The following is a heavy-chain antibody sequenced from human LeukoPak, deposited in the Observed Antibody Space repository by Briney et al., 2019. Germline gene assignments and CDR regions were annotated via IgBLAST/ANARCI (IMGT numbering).Heavy chain of an antibody. CDR2: IYYSGST. Sequence: PSETLSLTCTVSGYSISSGDYYWSWIRQPPGKGLEWIGYIYYSGSTYYNPSLRSRVTISVDTSKNQFSLKLSSVTAADTAVYYCARAGTTPTPLDYWGQGTLVTVSS. CDR1: GYSISSGDYY. J-gene: IGHJ4*02. D-gene: IGHD4-17*01. V-gene: IGHV4-30-4*01. CDR3: ARAGTTPTPLDY.